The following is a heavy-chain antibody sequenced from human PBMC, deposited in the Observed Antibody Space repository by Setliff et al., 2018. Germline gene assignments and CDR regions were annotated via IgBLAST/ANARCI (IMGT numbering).Heavy chain of an antibody. D-gene: IGHD6-6*01. CDR2: INHSGSS. Sequence: SETLSLTCGASGGTFSDYFWTWIRQSPGKGLEWIGEINHSGSSNYNPSLKSRVTISIDTSKDQFSLTVTSVTAADTAMYYCARGRNVAARLLDSWGQGTLVTVSS. V-gene: IGHV4-34*01. CDR1: GGTFSDYF. J-gene: IGHJ4*02. CDR3: ARGRNVAARLLDS.